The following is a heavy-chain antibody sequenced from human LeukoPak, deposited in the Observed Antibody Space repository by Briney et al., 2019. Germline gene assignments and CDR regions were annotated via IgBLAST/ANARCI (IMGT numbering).Heavy chain of an antibody. J-gene: IGHJ4*02. Sequence: SETLSLTCAVYGAALSEYYWSWIRQSPGKGLEWVGEVAHKGPTVYSPTLNRKYNPSFKSRVTMSVDPSKNQFSLKLTSVTVADTATYYCVRQGTNSGYYLLDYWGQGHLVIVSS. CDR1: GAALSEYY. CDR3: VRQGTNSGYYLLDY. D-gene: IGHD3-22*01. CDR2: VAHKGPTVYSPTLNR. V-gene: IGHV4-34*01.